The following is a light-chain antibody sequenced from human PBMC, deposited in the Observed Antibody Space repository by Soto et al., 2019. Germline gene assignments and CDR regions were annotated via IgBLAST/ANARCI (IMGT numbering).Light chain of an antibody. CDR3: QHATTFPIT. CDR2: GAS. Sequence: QMTQSPSSVSAYVGDRVTITCRASHDIRTWLAWYQQKPGKAPKILIYGASTLQSGVPSRFSGSGSGTYFTLTISSLQPEDSATYYCQHATTFPITFGQGTRLEIK. CDR1: HDIRTW. V-gene: IGKV1-12*01. J-gene: IGKJ5*01.